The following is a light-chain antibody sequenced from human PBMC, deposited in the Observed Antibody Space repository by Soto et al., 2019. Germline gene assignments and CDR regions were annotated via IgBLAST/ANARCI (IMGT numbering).Light chain of an antibody. CDR3: SSYTSSSTPYV. CDR2: DVT. Sequence: QSVLTQPASVSGSPGQSITISCTGSSSDIGAYDYVSWYQQRPVKAPKLMIFDVTNRPSGVSDRFSCSKSGNTASLTISGLQTEDEADYYCSSYTSSSTPYVFGTGTKLTVL. CDR1: SSDIGAYDY. J-gene: IGLJ1*01. V-gene: IGLV2-14*01.